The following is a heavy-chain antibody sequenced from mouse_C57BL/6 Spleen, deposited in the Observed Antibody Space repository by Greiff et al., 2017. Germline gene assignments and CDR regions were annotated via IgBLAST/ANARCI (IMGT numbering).Heavy chain of an antibody. J-gene: IGHJ1*03. Sequence: VQLQQSGAELVRPGASVTLSCKASGYTFTDYEMHLVKQTPVHGLEWIGAIDPETGGTAYNQKFKGKAILTADKSSSTAYMELRRLTSEDSAVYYCTRGEGFHWYFDVWGTGTTVTVSS. V-gene: IGHV1-15*01. CDR3: TRGEGFHWYFDV. CDR2: IDPETGGT. CDR1: GYTFTDYE.